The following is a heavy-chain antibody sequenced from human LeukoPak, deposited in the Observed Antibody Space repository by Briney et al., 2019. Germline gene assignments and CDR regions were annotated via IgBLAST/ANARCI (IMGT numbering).Heavy chain of an antibody. CDR2: INHSGST. D-gene: IGHD3-3*01. CDR3: ARGPTTAKVLRFLEWSKYYFDY. Sequence: SQTLSLTCTVSGGSISSGGYYWSWIRQPPGKGLEWIGEINHSGSTNYNPSLKSRVTISVDTSKNQFSLKLSSVTAADTAVYYCARGPTTAKVLRFLEWSKYYFDYWGQGTLVTVSS. J-gene: IGHJ4*02. CDR1: GGSISSGGYY. V-gene: IGHV4-30-2*01.